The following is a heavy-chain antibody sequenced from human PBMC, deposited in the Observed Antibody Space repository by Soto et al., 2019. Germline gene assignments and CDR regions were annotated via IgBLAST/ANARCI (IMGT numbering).Heavy chain of an antibody. J-gene: IGHJ6*02. D-gene: IGHD2-2*01. V-gene: IGHV5-51*01. CDR2: IYPSDSDI. CDR1: GYSFASYW. CDR3: ARRDTSWVESRGMDV. Sequence: PGESLKISCKGSGYSFASYWIAWVRQMPGKGLEWMGIIYPSDSDIRYSPSFQGQVTISVDKSISTAYLQWSSLKASDTAVYYCARRDTSWVESRGMDVWGQGTTVTVSS.